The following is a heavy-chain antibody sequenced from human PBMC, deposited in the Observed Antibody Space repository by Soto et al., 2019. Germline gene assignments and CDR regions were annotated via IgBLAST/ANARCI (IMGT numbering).Heavy chain of an antibody. V-gene: IGHV1-18*01. CDR2: ISAYNHYT. D-gene: IGHD1-26*01. Sequence: QVDLVQSGPEVRKPGASVNVSCKASGYTFSTYGISWVRQAPGQGLEWMGWISAYNHYTNYAPKFQGRVTMTTDTSTNTAYMELRSLRSGDTAMYFCARVGPSREVPYPFEYWGQGTLVTVSS. CDR3: ARVGPSREVPYPFEY. J-gene: IGHJ4*02. CDR1: GYTFSTYG.